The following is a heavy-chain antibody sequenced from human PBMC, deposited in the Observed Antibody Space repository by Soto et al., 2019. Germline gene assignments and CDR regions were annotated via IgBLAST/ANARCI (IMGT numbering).Heavy chain of an antibody. CDR3: VKAGVGATLVFDY. V-gene: IGHV3-64D*08. J-gene: IGHJ4*02. Sequence: WGSLRLSCSASGFTFSSYAMHWVRQAPGKGLEYVSAISSNGGSTYYADSVKGRFTISRDNSKNTLYLQMSSLRAEDTAVYYCVKAGVGATLVFDYWGQGTLVTVSS. CDR1: GFTFSSYA. CDR2: ISSNGGST. D-gene: IGHD1-26*01.